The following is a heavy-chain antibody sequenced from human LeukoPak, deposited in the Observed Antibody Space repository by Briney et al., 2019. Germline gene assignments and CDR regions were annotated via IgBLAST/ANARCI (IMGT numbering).Heavy chain of an antibody. CDR3: AREGYSSSWSDLYYYYYMDV. D-gene: IGHD6-13*01. CDR2: ISSSGSTI. Sequence: GGSLRLSCAASGFTFSDYYMSWIRQAPGKGLEWVSYISSSGSTIYYADSVKGRFTISRDNSKNTLYLQMNSLRAEDTAVYYCAREGYSSSWSDLYYYYYMDVWGKGTTVTVSS. CDR1: GFTFSDYY. J-gene: IGHJ6*03. V-gene: IGHV3-11*04.